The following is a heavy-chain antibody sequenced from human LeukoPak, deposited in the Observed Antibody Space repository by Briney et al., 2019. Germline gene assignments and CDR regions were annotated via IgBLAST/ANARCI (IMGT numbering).Heavy chain of an antibody. CDR1: GFTFSSYW. CDR3: ARDPTSLGYYDFWSGYYAGLDHGGDY. CDR2: IKQDGGEK. V-gene: IGHV3-7*01. Sequence: PGGSLRLSXAASGFTFSSYWMSWVRQAPGKGLEWVANIKQDGGEKYYVDSVKGRFTISRDNAKNSLYLPMKSLRAEDTAVYYCARDPTSLGYYDFWSGYYAGLDHGGDYWGQGALVTVSS. J-gene: IGHJ4*02. D-gene: IGHD3-3*01.